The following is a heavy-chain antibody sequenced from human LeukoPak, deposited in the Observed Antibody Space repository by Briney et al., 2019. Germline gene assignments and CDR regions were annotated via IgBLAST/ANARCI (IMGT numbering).Heavy chain of an antibody. V-gene: IGHV1-24*01. J-gene: IGHJ4*02. D-gene: IGHD3-22*01. CDR3: ATAPYYYDSTTLLDY. Sequence: ASVKVSCKVSGYSLTELSMHWVRQAPGKGLEWMGGFDPEDGETIYAQRFQGRVTMTEDTSTDTAYMELSSLRSEDTAVYYCATAPYYYDSTTLLDYWGQGTLVTVSS. CDR1: GYSLTELS. CDR2: FDPEDGET.